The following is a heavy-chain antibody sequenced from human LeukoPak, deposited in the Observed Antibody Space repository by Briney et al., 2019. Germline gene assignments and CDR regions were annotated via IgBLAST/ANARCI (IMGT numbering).Heavy chain of an antibody. Sequence: GESLKISCKASGYSFTDYWVAWVRQMPGKGLEYMGVIYPGNSESKYSPSFQGQVTISADKSVSTAYLQWSSLKASDSAIYYCARRSSRLGYYYHMDVWGKGTTVTVSS. V-gene: IGHV5-51*01. CDR1: GYSFTDYW. D-gene: IGHD6-19*01. CDR2: IYPGNSES. J-gene: IGHJ6*03. CDR3: ARRSSRLGYYYHMDV.